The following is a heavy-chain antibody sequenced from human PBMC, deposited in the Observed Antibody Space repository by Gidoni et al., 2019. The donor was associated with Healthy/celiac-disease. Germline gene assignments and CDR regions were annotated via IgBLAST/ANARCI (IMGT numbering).Heavy chain of an antibody. Sequence: EVQLVESGGGLVKPGGSLRLSGAASGFTFSSYSMNWVRQAQGKGLEWVSSISSSSSYIYYADSVKGRFTISRDNAKNSLYLQMNSLRAEDTAVYYCARVGLWFGELLFYGMDVWGQGTTVTVSS. V-gene: IGHV3-21*01. CDR1: GFTFSSYS. CDR3: ARVGLWFGELLFYGMDV. CDR2: ISSSSSYI. J-gene: IGHJ6*02. D-gene: IGHD3-10*01.